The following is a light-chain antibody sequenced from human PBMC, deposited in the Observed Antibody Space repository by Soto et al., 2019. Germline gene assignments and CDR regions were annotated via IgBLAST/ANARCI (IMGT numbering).Light chain of an antibody. Sequence: ENVLTQSPGTLSLSPGQRATLSCRASHTISSSYLAWYQQKPGQAPRLLIYAISDRATGVPDRFRGSGSGTDLTLTITRLEAEDFAVYFCQQYDSSPRTFGQGTKVDIK. CDR2: AIS. J-gene: IGKJ1*01. CDR3: QQYDSSPRT. CDR1: HTISSSY. V-gene: IGKV3-20*01.